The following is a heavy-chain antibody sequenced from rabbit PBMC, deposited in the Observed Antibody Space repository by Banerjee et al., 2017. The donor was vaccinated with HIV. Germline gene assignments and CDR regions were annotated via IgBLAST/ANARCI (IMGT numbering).Heavy chain of an antibody. Sequence: QEQLEESGGDLVKPEGSLTLTCTASGFSFSNGYVMCWVRQAPGKGLEWIACMNTISGDTVYATWAKGRFTISKTASTVDLRMTSLTAADTATYFCARAGGYRDFNLWGPGTLVTVS. CDR2: MNTISGDT. D-gene: IGHD2-1*01. J-gene: IGHJ4*01. CDR3: ARAGGYRDFNL. CDR1: GFSFSNGYV. V-gene: IGHV1S45*01.